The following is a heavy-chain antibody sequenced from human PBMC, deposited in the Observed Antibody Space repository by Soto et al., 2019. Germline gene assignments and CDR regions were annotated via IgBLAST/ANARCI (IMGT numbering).Heavy chain of an antibody. CDR1: GFTFASYA. Sequence: GGSLRLSCAASGFTFASYAMSWVRQAPGKGLEWVSGISGSGGNTYNADSVKGRFTIARDNSKNTLYLDMISLRAEDTAVYYCAKGLSIAAAGTFDYWGQGTLVTVSS. J-gene: IGHJ4*02. CDR2: ISGSGGNT. CDR3: AKGLSIAAAGTFDY. D-gene: IGHD6-13*01. V-gene: IGHV3-23*01.